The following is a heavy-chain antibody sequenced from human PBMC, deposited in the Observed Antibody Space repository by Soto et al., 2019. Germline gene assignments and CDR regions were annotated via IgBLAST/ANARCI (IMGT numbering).Heavy chain of an antibody. J-gene: IGHJ4*02. V-gene: IGHV4-59*01. CDR2: IYYSGST. D-gene: IGHD3-10*01. CDR3: ARAFITGVLDY. Sequence: ETLSLTCTVSGGSISSYYWSWIRQPPGKGLEWIGYIYYSGSTNYNPSLKSRVTISVDTSKNQFSLKLSSVTAADTAVYYCARAFITGVLDYWGQGTLVTVSS. CDR1: GGSISSYY.